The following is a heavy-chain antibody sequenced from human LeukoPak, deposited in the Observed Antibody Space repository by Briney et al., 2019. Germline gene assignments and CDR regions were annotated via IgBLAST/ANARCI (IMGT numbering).Heavy chain of an antibody. Sequence: GASVKVSCKASGYTFTSYGISWVRQAPGQGLEWMGWISAYNGNTNYAQKLQGRVTMTTDTSTSTAYMELRSLRSDDTAVYYCARDRGGGGSRILPGYWGQGTLVTVSS. V-gene: IGHV1-18*01. CDR2: ISAYNGNT. CDR3: ARDRGGGGSRILPGY. CDR1: GYTFTSYG. J-gene: IGHJ4*02. D-gene: IGHD2-15*01.